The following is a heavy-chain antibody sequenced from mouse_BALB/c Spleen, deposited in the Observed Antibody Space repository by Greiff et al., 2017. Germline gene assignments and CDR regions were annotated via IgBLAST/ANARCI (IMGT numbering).Heavy chain of an antibody. CDR2: ISSGGSYT. CDR1: GFTFSSYT. CDR3: TRDRGYDYDVGYFDY. D-gene: IGHD2-4*01. J-gene: IGHJ2*01. Sequence: EVQLVESGGGLVKPGGSLKLSCAASGFTFSSYTMSWVRQTPKKRLEWVATISSGGSYTYYPDSVKGRFTISRDNAKNTLYLQMSSLKSEDTAMYYCTRDRGYDYDVGYFDYWGQGTTLTVSS. V-gene: IGHV5-6-4*01.